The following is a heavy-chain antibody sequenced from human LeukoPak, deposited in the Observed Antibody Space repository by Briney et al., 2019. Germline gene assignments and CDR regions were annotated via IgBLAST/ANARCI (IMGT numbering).Heavy chain of an antibody. CDR2: IDPSDSYT. CDR3: ARRARTRNYYDSSRYYVDY. J-gene: IGHJ4*02. CDR1: GYSFTSYW. V-gene: IGHV5-10-1*01. D-gene: IGHD3-22*01. Sequence: HGESLKISCNGSGYSFTSYWISWVRQMPGKGLEWMGRIDPSDSYTNYSPSFQGHVTISADKSISTAYLQWSSLKASDTAMYYCARRARTRNYYDSSRYYVDYWGQGTLVTVSS.